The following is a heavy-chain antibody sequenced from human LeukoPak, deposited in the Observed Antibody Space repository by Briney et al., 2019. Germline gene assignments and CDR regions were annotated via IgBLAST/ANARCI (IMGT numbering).Heavy chain of an antibody. CDR2: FSGVGVTT. D-gene: IGHD3-3*01. V-gene: IGHV3-23*01. J-gene: IGHJ4*02. CDR3: AIVSWSGIYS. Sequence: PGGSLRLSCVASGFRFSSEDLSWVRQAPGKGLEWVSAFSGVGVTTYYADSVKGRFTISRDTSKNTLYLQVNSLRAEDTAVYYCAIVSWSGIYSWGQGTLVTASS. CDR1: GFRFSSED.